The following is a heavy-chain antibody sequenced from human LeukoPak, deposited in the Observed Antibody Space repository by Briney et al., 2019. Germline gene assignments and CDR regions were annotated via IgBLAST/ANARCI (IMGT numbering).Heavy chain of an antibody. CDR1: GYTLTELS. J-gene: IGHJ6*02. V-gene: IGHV1-24*01. CDR3: ATYPPKYYYYNGMDV. CDR2: FDPEDGET. Sequence: ASVKVSCKVSGYTLTELSMHWVRQAPGKGLEWMGGFDPEDGETMYAQKFRGRVTMTEDTSTDTAYMELSSLRSEDTAVYYCATYPPKYYYYNGMDVWGQGTTVTVSS.